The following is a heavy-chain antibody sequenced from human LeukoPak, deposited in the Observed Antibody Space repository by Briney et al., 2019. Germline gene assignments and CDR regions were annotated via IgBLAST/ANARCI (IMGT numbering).Heavy chain of an antibody. CDR2: IYYSGST. J-gene: IGHJ3*02. Sequence: SETLSLTCTVSGGSISSSSYYWGWIRQPPGKGLEWIGSIYYSGSTFYNPSLKSRVTISVDTSKNQFSLKLSSVTAADTAVYYCATTGDYYYDSSGYYIEAFDIWGQGTMVTVSS. CDR1: GGSISSSSYY. V-gene: IGHV4-39*01. D-gene: IGHD3-22*01. CDR3: ATTGDYYYDSSGYYIEAFDI.